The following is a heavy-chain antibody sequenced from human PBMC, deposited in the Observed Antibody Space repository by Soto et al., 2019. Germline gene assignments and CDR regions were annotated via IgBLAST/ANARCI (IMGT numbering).Heavy chain of an antibody. D-gene: IGHD6-13*01. CDR2: ISDNNGNT. CDR1: GYTFTSYG. Sequence: GASVNVSFKASGYTFTSYGISGVRQAPGQGLEWMGWISDNNGNTDYAQKFQRSATMTTDTYTSTDSMELRRLRSDDTAVYYCARGSYISSWSYLDYWGQGTPVTVSS. J-gene: IGHJ4*02. V-gene: IGHV1-18*04. CDR3: ARGSYISSWSYLDY.